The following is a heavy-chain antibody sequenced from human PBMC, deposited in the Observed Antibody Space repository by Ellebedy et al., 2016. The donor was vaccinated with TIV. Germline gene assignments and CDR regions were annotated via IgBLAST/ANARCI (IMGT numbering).Heavy chain of an antibody. Sequence: PGGSLRLSCAASGFTFSSNWMSWVRQTPGKGLEWVAYIKQDGSEKYYVDSVKGRFTISRDNAKNSLYLQMNSLRSEDTAVYYCARGRAFDPWGQGTLVTVSS. CDR3: ARGRAFDP. V-gene: IGHV3-7*03. J-gene: IGHJ5*02. CDR1: GFTFSSNW. CDR2: IKQDGSEK.